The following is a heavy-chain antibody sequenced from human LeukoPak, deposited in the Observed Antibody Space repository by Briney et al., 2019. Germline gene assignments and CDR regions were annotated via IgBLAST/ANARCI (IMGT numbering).Heavy chain of an antibody. CDR2: MYNRGST. CDR1: GDSISNYY. CDR3: ARAEKAVTGTLDS. J-gene: IGHJ4*02. V-gene: IGHV4-59*01. Sequence: SETLSLTCTVSGDSISNYYWSWIRQSPGKELEWIGYMYNRGSTIYNPPLKSRVTISTDTSKNQFSLRLTSVTAADTAVYYCARAEKAVTGTLDSWGQGTLVTVSS. D-gene: IGHD6-19*01.